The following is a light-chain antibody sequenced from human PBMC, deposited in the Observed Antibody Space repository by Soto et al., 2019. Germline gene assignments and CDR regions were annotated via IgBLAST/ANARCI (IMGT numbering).Light chain of an antibody. CDR2: GNS. CDR1: TSNIGAGYD. Sequence: QSVLTQPPSVSGAPGQRVTISCTGSTSNIGAGYDVHWYQQLPGTAPKLLIYGNSNRPSGVPDRFSGSKSGTSASLAVTGRRAEDEADYYCQSYDSRLRVSVFGGGSKLTVL. V-gene: IGLV1-40*01. CDR3: QSYDSRLRVSV. J-gene: IGLJ2*01.